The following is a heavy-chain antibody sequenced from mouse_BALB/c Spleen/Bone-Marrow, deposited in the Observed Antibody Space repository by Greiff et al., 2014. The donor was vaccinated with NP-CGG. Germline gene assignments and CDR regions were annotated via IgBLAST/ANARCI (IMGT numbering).Heavy chain of an antibody. CDR3: ARITTATGAMDY. J-gene: IGHJ4*01. CDR2: IWADGST. Sequence: QVQLKQSGPGLVAPSQSLSITCTVSGFSLTNYGVHWVPQPPGKGLEWLGVIWADGSTNYNSALMSRLSISKDNSKSQVFFKMNSLQTDDTAMYYCARITTATGAMDYWGQGTSVTVSS. V-gene: IGHV2-9*02. D-gene: IGHD1-2*01. CDR1: GFSLTNYG.